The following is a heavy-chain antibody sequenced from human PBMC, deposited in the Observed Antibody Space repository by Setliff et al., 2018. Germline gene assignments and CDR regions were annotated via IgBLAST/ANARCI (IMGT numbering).Heavy chain of an antibody. J-gene: IGHJ6*03. Sequence: GGSLRLSCSASGFTFSSFWMSWVRQTPGKGLEWVANINQDGSGKYYADSVKGRFSISRDNAKNSLYLQMNSLRAEDTALFYCARAVTIFGVVTPIYFYYMDVWGKGTTVTVSS. CDR2: INQDGSGK. CDR3: ARAVTIFGVVTPIYFYYMDV. V-gene: IGHV3-7*01. D-gene: IGHD3-3*01. CDR1: GFTFSSFW.